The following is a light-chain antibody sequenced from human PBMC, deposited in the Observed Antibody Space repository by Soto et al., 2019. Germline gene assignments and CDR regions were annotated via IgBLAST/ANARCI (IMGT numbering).Light chain of an antibody. V-gene: IGKV3-11*01. Sequence: EIVLTQSPATLSLSPGERATLSCRASQSVSSYLAWYQQKPGQAPRLLIYDAYNRATGIPARFRGSGSGTDFTLTITSLEPEDFAVYYFQQRSNWPSTFGGGTKVEIK. CDR3: QQRSNWPST. CDR2: DAY. CDR1: QSVSSY. J-gene: IGKJ4*01.